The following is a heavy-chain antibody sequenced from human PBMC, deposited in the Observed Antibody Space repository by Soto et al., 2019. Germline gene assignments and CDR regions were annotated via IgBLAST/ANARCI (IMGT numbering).Heavy chain of an antibody. D-gene: IGHD2-8*01. CDR3: AMATNCTNGVCYDAHGMDV. CDR2: IIPIFGRA. V-gene: IGHV1-69*13. J-gene: IGHJ6*02. CDR1: GGTFSSYA. Sequence: SVKVSCKASGGTFSSYAFSWVRQAPGQGLEWMGGIIPIFGRANYAQKFQGRVTITADESTSTAYMELSSLRSEDTAVYYCAMATNCTNGVCYDAHGMDVWGQGTTVTVSS.